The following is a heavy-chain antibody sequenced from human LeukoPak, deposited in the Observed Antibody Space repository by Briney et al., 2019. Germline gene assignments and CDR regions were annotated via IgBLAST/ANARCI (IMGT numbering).Heavy chain of an antibody. D-gene: IGHD6-19*01. V-gene: IGHV4-39*01. Sequence: SETLSLTCTVSGDSISSSSYCWGWIRQPPGKGLEWIGSICYSGSTYYNPSLKSRVTISVDTSKNQFSLKVSSVTAADTAVYDCARRVNSSGWYKPDWYIGLWGRGTLVTVSS. J-gene: IGHJ2*01. CDR3: ARRVNSSGWYKPDWYIGL. CDR1: GDSISSSSYC. CDR2: ICYSGST.